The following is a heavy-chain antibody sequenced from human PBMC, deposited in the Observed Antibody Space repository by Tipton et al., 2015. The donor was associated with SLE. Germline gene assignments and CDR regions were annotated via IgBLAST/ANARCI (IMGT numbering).Heavy chain of an antibody. CDR1: GGSISSYY. D-gene: IGHD3-10*01. CDR2: IHYTESA. CDR3: ARGPPMVFYYMDV. Sequence: TLSLTCTVSGGSISSYYWSWIRQPPGKGLEWIGYIHYTESANYNPSLRSRVTTSVYTSKNQLSLKLSSVTAADTAVYYCARGPPMVFYYMDVWGKGTTVTVSS. J-gene: IGHJ6*03. V-gene: IGHV4-59*01.